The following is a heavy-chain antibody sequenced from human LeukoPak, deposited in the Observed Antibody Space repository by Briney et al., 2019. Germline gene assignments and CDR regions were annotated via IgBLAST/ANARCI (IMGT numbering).Heavy chain of an antibody. V-gene: IGHV3-48*04. CDR3: ARGRGDGYNYFVLDY. CDR1: GFTFSSYW. CDR2: ISSSGSTI. Sequence: PGGSLRLSCAASGFTFSSYWMHWVRQAPGKGLEWVSYISSSGSTIYYADSVKGRFTISRDNAKNSLYLQMNSLRAEDTAVYYCARGRGDGYNYFVLDYWGQGTLVAVSS. J-gene: IGHJ4*02. D-gene: IGHD5-24*01.